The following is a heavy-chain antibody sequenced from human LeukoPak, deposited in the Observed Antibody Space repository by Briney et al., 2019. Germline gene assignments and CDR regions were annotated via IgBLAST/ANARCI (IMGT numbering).Heavy chain of an antibody. D-gene: IGHD3-10*01. CDR2: IYSNGHI. J-gene: IGHJ4*02. V-gene: IGHV4-39*01. Sequence: SETLSLTCSVSSGSISSSSYLWVWVRQPPGKGLEWIGDIYSNGHISYNPSLKSRAAISVDTSKIQFSLNLSSVTAADTAVYYCARRHYGSGNIDSWGQGTLVTVSS. CDR3: ARRHYGSGNIDS. CDR1: SGSISSSSYL.